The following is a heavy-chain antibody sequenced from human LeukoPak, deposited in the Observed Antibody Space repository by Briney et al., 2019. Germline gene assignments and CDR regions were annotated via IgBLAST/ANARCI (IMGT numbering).Heavy chain of an antibody. V-gene: IGHV4-34*01. CDR1: GGSFSGYY. Sequence: KPSETLSLTCAVYGGSFSGYYWSWIRQPPGKGLEWIGEIYHSGSTNYNPSLKSRVTISVDKSKNQFSLKLSSVTAADTAVYYCARSRGYYDSSGYGSWGQGTLVTVSS. J-gene: IGHJ5*02. CDR3: ARSRGYYDSSGYGS. CDR2: IYHSGST. D-gene: IGHD3-22*01.